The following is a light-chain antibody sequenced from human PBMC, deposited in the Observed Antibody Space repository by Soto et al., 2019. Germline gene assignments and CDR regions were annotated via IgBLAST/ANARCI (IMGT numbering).Light chain of an antibody. CDR3: QQYGSSRIT. CDR1: QSISNY. V-gene: IGKV1-39*01. Sequence: DIQMTQSPSSLSASVGDRVTITCRTSQSISNYLNWYQHKAGKAPKLLINTASSLQSGVPSRFSGSGSGTDFTLTISRLEPEDFAVYYCQQYGSSRITFGQGTRLEIK. J-gene: IGKJ5*01. CDR2: TAS.